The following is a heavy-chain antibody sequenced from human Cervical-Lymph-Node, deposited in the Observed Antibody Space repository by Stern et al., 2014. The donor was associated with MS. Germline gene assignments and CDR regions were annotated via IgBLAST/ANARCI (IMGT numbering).Heavy chain of an antibody. Sequence: VQLVESGPGLVKPSQTLSLTCTVSGGSISSSGYYWSWLRQPADKGLEWVGRIHDSGSAYYNPSLKSRVTLSIDTSTTQFSLKLPSVTAADTAVYYCATTRWDLFTWNWFDPWGQGTLVTVSS. CDR1: GGSISSSGYY. D-gene: IGHD1-26*01. CDR3: ATTRWDLFTWNWFDP. V-gene: IGHV4-61*02. J-gene: IGHJ5*02. CDR2: IHDSGSA.